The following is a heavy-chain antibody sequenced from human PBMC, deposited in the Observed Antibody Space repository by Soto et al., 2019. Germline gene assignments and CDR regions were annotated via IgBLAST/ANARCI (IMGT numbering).Heavy chain of an antibody. Sequence: QVQLVQSGAEVKKPGSSVKVSCKASGGTFSSYAISWVRQAPGQGLEWMGGIIPIFSTANYAQKFQVRFTITENESTSTAYMARSSLRSEDTAVYYCARGVIPLIFNWFDPWGQGTLVTVSS. V-gene: IGHV1-69*01. D-gene: IGHD3-10*01. CDR2: IIPIFSTA. J-gene: IGHJ5*02. CDR1: GGTFSSYA. CDR3: ARGVIPLIFNWFDP.